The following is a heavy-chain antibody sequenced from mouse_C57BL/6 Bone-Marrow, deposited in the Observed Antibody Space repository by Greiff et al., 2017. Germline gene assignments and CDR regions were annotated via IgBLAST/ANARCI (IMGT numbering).Heavy chain of an antibody. CDR1: GYTFTNYW. D-gene: IGHD2-5*01. Sequence: QVQLQQSGAELVRPGTSVKMSCKASGYTFTNYWIGWAKQRPGHGLERIGDIYPGGGYTNYNEKFKGKATLTADKSSSTAYMQFSSLTSEDSAIYYCARHSNYGYAMDYWGQGTSVTVSS. CDR3: ARHSNYGYAMDY. V-gene: IGHV1-63*01. CDR2: IYPGGGYT. J-gene: IGHJ4*01.